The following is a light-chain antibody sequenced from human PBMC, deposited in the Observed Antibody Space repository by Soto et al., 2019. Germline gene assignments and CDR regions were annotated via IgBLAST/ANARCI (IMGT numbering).Light chain of an antibody. CDR2: DVS. CDR1: SSDVGGYNY. J-gene: IGLJ1*01. CDR3: CSYAGSYTFPYV. Sequence: QSVLTQPRSVSGSPGQSVTISCTGTSSDVGGYNYVSWYQQHPGKAPKLMIYDVSKRPSGVPDRFSGSKSGNTASLTISGLQAEDEADYYCCSYAGSYTFPYVFGTGSKGTGL. V-gene: IGLV2-11*01.